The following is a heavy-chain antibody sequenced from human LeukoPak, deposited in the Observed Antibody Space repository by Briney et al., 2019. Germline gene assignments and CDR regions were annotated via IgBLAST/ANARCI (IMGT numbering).Heavy chain of an antibody. J-gene: IGHJ4*02. Sequence: PGGSLRLSCAASGFTFSSYGMHLVRQAPGKGLEWVAFIRYDGSNKYYADSVKGRFTISRDNSKNTLYLQMNSLRAEDTAVYYCAKDIAAAGIRGYFDYWGQGTLVTVSS. CDR1: GFTFSSYG. D-gene: IGHD6-13*01. CDR3: AKDIAAAGIRGYFDY. CDR2: IRYDGSNK. V-gene: IGHV3-30*02.